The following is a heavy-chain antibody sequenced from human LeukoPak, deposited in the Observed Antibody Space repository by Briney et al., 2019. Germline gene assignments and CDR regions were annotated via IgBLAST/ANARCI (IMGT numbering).Heavy chain of an antibody. Sequence: ASVKVSCKASGYTFTSYDINWVRQATGQGLGWMGWMNPNSGNTGYAQKFQGRVTMTRNTSISTAYMELSSLRSEDTAVYYCARGYFWSGYYIEINFDYWGQGTLVTVSS. V-gene: IGHV1-8*01. CDR2: MNPNSGNT. CDR3: ARGYFWSGYYIEINFDY. D-gene: IGHD3-3*01. J-gene: IGHJ4*02. CDR1: GYTFTSYD.